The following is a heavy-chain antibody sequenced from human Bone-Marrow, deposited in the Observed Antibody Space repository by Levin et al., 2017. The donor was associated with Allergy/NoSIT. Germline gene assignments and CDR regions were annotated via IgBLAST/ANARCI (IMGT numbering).Heavy chain of an antibody. CDR1: GYIFTDYY. J-gene: IGHJ6*03. V-gene: IGHV1-2*02. CDR3: ARGIASGGKTYYYYYMDV. CDR2: INPNTDGT. D-gene: IGHD6-13*01. Sequence: GESLKISCKASGYIFTDYYMHWVRQAPGQGLEWMGWINPNTDGTSYSQNFQGRVTMTRDTSISTAYMDLSSLRSDDTAVYYCARGIASGGKTYYYYYMDVWGRGTTVAVSS.